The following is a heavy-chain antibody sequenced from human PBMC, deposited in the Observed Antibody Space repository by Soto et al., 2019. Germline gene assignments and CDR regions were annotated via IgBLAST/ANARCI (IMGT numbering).Heavy chain of an antibody. CDR3: ASDHRGGYEYGDDGDS. V-gene: IGHV3-20*04. CDR2: MHRNGNST. CDR1: GFSLEEYG. J-gene: IGHJ5*01. D-gene: IGHD4-17*01. Sequence: EVQLVESGGGVVRPGGSLRLACVVSGFSLEEYGMSWVRQAPGKGPEWVSGMHRNGNSTGYADSVKGRYTISRDDAKNSLDLQMNSQRAEDTAFYYCASDHRGGYEYGDDGDSWGPGTLVTVSS.